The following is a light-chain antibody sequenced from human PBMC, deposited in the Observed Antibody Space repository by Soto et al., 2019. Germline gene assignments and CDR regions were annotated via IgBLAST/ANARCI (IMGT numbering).Light chain of an antibody. J-gene: IGKJ5*01. CDR1: QSISSNS. CDR2: GPX. Sequence: MVLTQSPATLSVSQGERATLACRASQSISSNSLAWYMQKPGQAPGLFXXGPXSRATAIPERFIGSGSGTHFTLTLSRLEPEEFALYYCQQYGSSPRRRFGQGTRLEIK. CDR3: QQYGSSPRRR. V-gene: IGKV3-20*01.